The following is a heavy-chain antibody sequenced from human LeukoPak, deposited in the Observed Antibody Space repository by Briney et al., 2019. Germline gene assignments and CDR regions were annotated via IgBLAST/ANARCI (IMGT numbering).Heavy chain of an antibody. CDR3: ARDLDYGGRSNFDH. Sequence: GGSLRLACAASGFTFSTYWMHWVRQVPGKGLEWVSRIKSDGSSIMYADSVRGRFTISRDNAKNTLYLQMNSLRAEDTAVYYCARDLDYGGRSNFDHWGQGTLVTVSS. D-gene: IGHD4-23*01. J-gene: IGHJ4*02. CDR2: IKSDGSSI. V-gene: IGHV3-74*03. CDR1: GFTFSTYW.